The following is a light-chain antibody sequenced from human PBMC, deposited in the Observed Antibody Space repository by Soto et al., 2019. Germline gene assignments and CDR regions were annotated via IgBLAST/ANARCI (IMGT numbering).Light chain of an antibody. CDR1: SGHSSYA. CDR2: LNSDGSH. Sequence: QSVLTQSPSASASLGASVKRTCTLSSGHSSYAIAWHQQQPEKGPRYLMTLNSDGSHSKGDGIPDRFSGYSAGAERYLTLSRLQSEDEADYYSQTWDTGTPCVFGTGTKLTVL. CDR3: QTWDTGTPCV. V-gene: IGLV4-69*01. J-gene: IGLJ1*01.